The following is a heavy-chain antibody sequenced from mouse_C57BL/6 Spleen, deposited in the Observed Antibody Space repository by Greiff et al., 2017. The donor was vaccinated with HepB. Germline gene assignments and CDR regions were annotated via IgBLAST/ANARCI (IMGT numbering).Heavy chain of an antibody. D-gene: IGHD2-1*01. J-gene: IGHJ1*03. V-gene: IGHV7-3*01. Sequence: EVKVEESGGGLVQPGGSLSLSCAASGFTFTDYYMSWVRQPPGKALEWLGFIRNKANGYTTEYSASVKGRFTISRDNSQSILYLQMNDVRAEESANDYRAREDDGNYGYFDVWGTGTTVTVSS. CDR2: IRNKANGYTT. CDR1: GFTFTDYY. CDR3: AREDDGNYGYFDV.